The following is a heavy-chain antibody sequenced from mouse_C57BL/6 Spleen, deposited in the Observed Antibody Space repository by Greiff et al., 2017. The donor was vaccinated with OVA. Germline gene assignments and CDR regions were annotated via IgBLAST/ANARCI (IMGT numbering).Heavy chain of an antibody. CDR3: ASAEKYDYDHYAMDY. CDR1: GYTFTSSW. D-gene: IGHD2-4*01. CDR2: IYPGSGST. V-gene: IGHV1-55*01. J-gene: IGHJ4*01. Sequence: VQLQQPGAELVKPGASVKMSCKASGYTFTSSWITWVKQRPGQGLEWIGDIYPGSGSTNYNEKFKSKATLTVDTSSSTAYMQLSSLTSEDSAVYYCASAEKYDYDHYAMDYWGQGTSVTVSS.